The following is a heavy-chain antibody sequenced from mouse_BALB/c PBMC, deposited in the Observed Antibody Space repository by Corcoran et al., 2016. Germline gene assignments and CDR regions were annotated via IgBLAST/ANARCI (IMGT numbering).Heavy chain of an antibody. D-gene: IGHD4-1*01. V-gene: IGHV14-3*02. CDR2: IDPANGNT. J-gene: IGHJ1*01. CDR1: GFNIKDTY. CDR3: ANWDWYCDA. Sequence: EVQLQQSGAELVKPGASVKLSCTASGFNIKDTYMHWVKQRPEQGLEWIGRIDPANGNTKYDPKFQGKATIPADTSSNTAYLQLSSLTAEDTAVYYCANWDWYCDAWCAGTTVTVTS.